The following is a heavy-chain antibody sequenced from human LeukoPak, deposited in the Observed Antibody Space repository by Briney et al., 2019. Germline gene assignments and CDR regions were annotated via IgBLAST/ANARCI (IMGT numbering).Heavy chain of an antibody. CDR2: ISGSGGST. CDR1: GFTFSSYA. Sequence: GGSLRLSCAASGFTFSSYAMSWVRQAPGKGLEWVSAISGSGGSTYYADSVKGRFTISRDNSKNTLYLQMNSLRAGDTAVYYCTSPGSSYYYGSGSYYPFDYWGQGTLVTVSS. V-gene: IGHV3-23*01. CDR3: TSPGSSYYYGSGSYYPFDY. D-gene: IGHD3-10*01. J-gene: IGHJ4*02.